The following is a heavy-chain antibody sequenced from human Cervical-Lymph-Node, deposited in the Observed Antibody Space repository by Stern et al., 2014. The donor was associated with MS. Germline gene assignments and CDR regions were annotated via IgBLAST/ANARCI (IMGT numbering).Heavy chain of an antibody. CDR1: GGTFSNYG. V-gene: IGHV1-69*01. Sequence: QVQLVESGAEVKQPGSSVNVSCKASGGTFSNYGISWVRQAPGQGLEWMGGIIPIFGTTNYAQKFKVRVTITADASTSTAFMELSGLRSEDTAVYYCARDRHPATWDGFDLWGQGTMVTVSS. CDR3: ARDRHPATWDGFDL. J-gene: IGHJ3*01. CDR2: IIPIFGTT.